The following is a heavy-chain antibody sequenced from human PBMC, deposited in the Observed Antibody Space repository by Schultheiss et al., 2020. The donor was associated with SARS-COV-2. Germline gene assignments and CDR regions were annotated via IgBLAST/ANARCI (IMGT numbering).Heavy chain of an antibody. V-gene: IGHV3-23*01. CDR2: INAAGTDP. CDR1: GFTFDDYA. Sequence: GGSLRLSCAASGFTFDDYAMHWVRQAPGKGLEWVSRINAAGTDPYYADSVKGRFTISRDNSKNTLYLQMNSLRAEDTAVYYCARDRQYYDFWSGYYGGEWYYCYGMDVWGQGTTVTVSS. D-gene: IGHD3-3*01. J-gene: IGHJ6*02. CDR3: ARDRQYYDFWSGYYGGEWYYCYGMDV.